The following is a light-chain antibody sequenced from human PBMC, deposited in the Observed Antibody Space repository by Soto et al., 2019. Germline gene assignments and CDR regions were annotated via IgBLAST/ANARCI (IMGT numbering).Light chain of an antibody. CDR2: AAS. CDR3: QQSYSTPWT. J-gene: IGKJ1*01. Sequence: DIPMTQSPSSLSASVGDRVTITCRASQSISNYLNWYQQKPGKAPQLLIYAASSLQSGVPSRFSGSGSGTDFTLTISSLQPEDVATYYCQQSYSTPWTFGQGTKVEIK. CDR1: QSISNY. V-gene: IGKV1-39*01.